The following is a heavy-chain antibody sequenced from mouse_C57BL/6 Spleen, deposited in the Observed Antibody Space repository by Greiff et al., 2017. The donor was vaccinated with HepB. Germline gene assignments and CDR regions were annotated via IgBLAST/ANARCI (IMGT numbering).Heavy chain of an antibody. CDR3: ARSTPKDY. J-gene: IGHJ2*01. CDR1: GYTFTSYW. V-gene: IGHV1-7*01. D-gene: IGHD5-1*01. Sequence: VKLLESGAELAKPGASVKLSCKASGYTFTSYWMHWVKQRPGQGLEWIGYINPSSGYTKYNQKFKDKATLTADKSYSTAYMQLSSLTYEDSAVYYWARSTPKDYWGQGTTLTVSS. CDR2: INPSSGYT.